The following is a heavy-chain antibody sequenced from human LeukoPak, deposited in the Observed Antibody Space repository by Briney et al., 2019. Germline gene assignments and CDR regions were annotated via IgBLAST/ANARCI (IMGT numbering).Heavy chain of an antibody. Sequence: GRSLRLSCAASGFTFDDYAMHWVRQAPGKGLELVSGISWNSGSIGYAGSVKGRFTISRDNAKNSLYPQMNSLRAEDTALYYCAKDISGYSGYDLFDYWGQGTLVTVSS. D-gene: IGHD5-12*01. J-gene: IGHJ4*02. V-gene: IGHV3-9*01. CDR3: AKDISGYSGYDLFDY. CDR1: GFTFDDYA. CDR2: ISWNSGSI.